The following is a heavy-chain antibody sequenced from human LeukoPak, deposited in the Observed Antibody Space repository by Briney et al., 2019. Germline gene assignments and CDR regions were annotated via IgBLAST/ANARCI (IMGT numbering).Heavy chain of an antibody. V-gene: IGHV1-46*01. Sequence: ASVKVSCKASGYTFTNYYIHWVRQAPGQGLEWMGIINPSGGTTNYAQKFQGRVTMTRDTSTSTVYMELSSLRSEDTAVYYCARNYRFALDYYYMGVWGKGTTVTISS. CDR3: ARNYRFALDYYYMGV. J-gene: IGHJ6*03. D-gene: IGHD4-11*01. CDR2: INPSGGTT. CDR1: GYTFTNYY.